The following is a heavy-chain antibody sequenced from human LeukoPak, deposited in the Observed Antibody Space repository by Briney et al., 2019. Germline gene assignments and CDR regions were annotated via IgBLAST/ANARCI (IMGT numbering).Heavy chain of an antibody. V-gene: IGHV3-30*18. D-gene: IGHD5-12*01. CDR1: GLAFSYYG. J-gene: IGHJ4*02. Sequence: GGSLRLSCAASGLAFSYYGIHWVRQAPGKGLEWVAVISYDGLNKNYADSVKGRFTISRDNSKNTLYLQMNSLRVEDTAVYYCAKGVRSGYDRLDFWGQGTLVTVSS. CDR3: AKGVRSGYDRLDF. CDR2: ISYDGLNK.